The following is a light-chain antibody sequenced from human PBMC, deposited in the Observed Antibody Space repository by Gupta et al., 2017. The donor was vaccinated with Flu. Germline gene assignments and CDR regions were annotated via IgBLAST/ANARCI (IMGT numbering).Light chain of an antibody. Sequence: EIVMTQSPLSLPVTPGEPASISCRSSQSLLHSTGYIYLDWYRQKPGQSPQLLIYWGSRRDSGGTGSFSGSGEDKDFTQKSSRGEEEAGGFYYCNQSLPTISFGHGTKVDIK. V-gene: IGKV2-28*01. J-gene: IGKJ3*01. CDR1: QSLLHSTGYIY. CDR3: NQSLPTIS. CDR2: WGS.